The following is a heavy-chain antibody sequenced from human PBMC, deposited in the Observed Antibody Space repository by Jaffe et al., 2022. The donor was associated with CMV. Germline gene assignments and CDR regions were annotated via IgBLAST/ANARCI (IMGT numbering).Heavy chain of an antibody. CDR2: INHSGST. CDR3: ASLVVTAWPYKRDV. V-gene: IGHV4-34*01. J-gene: IGHJ6*04. CDR1: GGSFSGYY. Sequence: QVQLQQWGAGLLKPSETLSLTCAVYGGSFSGYYWSWIRQPPGKGLEWIGEINHSGSTNYNPSLKSRVTISVDTSKNQFSLKLSSVTAADTAVYYCASLVVTAWPYKRDVWGKGTTVTVSS. D-gene: IGHD2-21*02.